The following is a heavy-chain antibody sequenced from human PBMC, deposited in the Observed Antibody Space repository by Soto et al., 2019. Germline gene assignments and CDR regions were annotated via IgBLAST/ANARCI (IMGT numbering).Heavy chain of an antibody. CDR1: GGSISSYY. J-gene: IGHJ3*01. V-gene: IGHV4-59*01. Sequence: SETLSLTCTVSGGSISSYYWSWIRQPPGKGLEWIGYIYYSGSTNYNPSLKSRVTISVDTSKNQLSLKLTSVTAADTAVYYCARVWGGAFDFWCQRTTVTVSS. D-gene: IGHD3-10*01. CDR3: ARVWGGAFDF. CDR2: IYYSGST.